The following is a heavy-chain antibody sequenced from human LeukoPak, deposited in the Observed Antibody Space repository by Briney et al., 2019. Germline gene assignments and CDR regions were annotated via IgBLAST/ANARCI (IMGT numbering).Heavy chain of an antibody. CDR3: AKDTSIAAPYGMDV. J-gene: IGHJ6*02. CDR1: GFTFDDYA. D-gene: IGHD6-6*01. CDR2: ISWNSGSI. Sequence: GGSLRLSCAALGFTFDDYAMHWVRQAPGKGLEWVSGISWNSGSIGYADSVKGRFTISRDNAKNSLYLQMNSLRAEDAALYYCAKDTSIAAPYGMDVWGQGTTVTVSS. V-gene: IGHV3-9*01.